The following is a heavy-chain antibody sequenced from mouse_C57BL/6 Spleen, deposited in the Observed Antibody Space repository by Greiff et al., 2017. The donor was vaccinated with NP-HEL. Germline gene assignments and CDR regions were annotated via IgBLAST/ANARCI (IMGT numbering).Heavy chain of an antibody. Sequence: VQLQQPGAELVKPGASVKLSCKASGYTFTSYWMHWLKQRPGRGLVWIGRIDPNSGGTKYNEKFKSKATLTVDKPSSTAYMQLSSLTSEDSAVYYCARGGTTVVAPFDYWGQGTTLTVSS. J-gene: IGHJ2*01. D-gene: IGHD1-1*01. CDR2: IDPNSGGT. V-gene: IGHV1-72*01. CDR1: GYTFTSYW. CDR3: ARGGTTVVAPFDY.